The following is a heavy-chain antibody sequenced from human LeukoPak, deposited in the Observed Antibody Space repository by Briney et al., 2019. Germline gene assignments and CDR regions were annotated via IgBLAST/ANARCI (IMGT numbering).Heavy chain of an antibody. CDR3: ARVRYRLAETYIDY. J-gene: IGHJ4*02. CDR1: GGSSSGYY. CDR2: INHSGST. D-gene: IGHD3-16*01. Sequence: SETLSLTCAVYGGSSSGYYWSWIRQPPGRGLEWIGEINHSGSTNYNPSLKSRVTISVDTSKNQFSLKLSSVTAADTAVYYCARVRYRLAETYIDYWGQGTLVTVSS. V-gene: IGHV4-34*01.